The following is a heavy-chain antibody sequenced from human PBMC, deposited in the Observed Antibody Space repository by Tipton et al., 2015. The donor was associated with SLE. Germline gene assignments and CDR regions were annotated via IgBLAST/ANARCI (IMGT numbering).Heavy chain of an antibody. Sequence: TLSLTCDVYGGFLRDYFWSWIRQPPGKGLEWIGEIDQSGSTYYNPSLKSRVTMSVDASKRQFSLRLNSVTAADTAVHYCARAERGAYDILTGYLASNWFDPWGQGTLVTVSS. CDR3: ARAERGAYDILTGYLASNWFDP. CDR2: IDQSGST. CDR1: GGFLRDYF. J-gene: IGHJ5*02. D-gene: IGHD3-9*01. V-gene: IGHV4-34*01.